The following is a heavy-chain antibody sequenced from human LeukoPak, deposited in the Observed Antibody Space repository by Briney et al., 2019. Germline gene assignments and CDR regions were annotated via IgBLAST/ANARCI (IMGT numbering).Heavy chain of an antibody. CDR3: ARTKWLVAIDY. J-gene: IGHJ4*02. CDR2: ISSSGSTI. D-gene: IGHD6-19*01. Sequence: GGSLRLSCAASGFTFSSYEMNWVRQAPGKGLEWVSYISSSGSTIYYADSVKGRFTISRDNAKSSLYLQMNSLRAEDTAVYYCARTKWLVAIDYWGQGTLVTVSS. CDR1: GFTFSSYE. V-gene: IGHV3-48*03.